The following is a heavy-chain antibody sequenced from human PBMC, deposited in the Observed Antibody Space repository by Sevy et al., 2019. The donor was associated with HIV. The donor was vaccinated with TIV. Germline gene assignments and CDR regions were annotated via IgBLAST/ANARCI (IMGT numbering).Heavy chain of an antibody. Sequence: GGYLRLSCAASGFTLSNYWMSWVRQAPGKGLERVANIKEEGSDKYYVDSVKGRFTISRDNAQNSLYLQMNSLRAEDTAVYYGARDLFSESYSENYWGQGTLVTVSS. V-gene: IGHV3-7*01. J-gene: IGHJ4*02. D-gene: IGHD1-26*01. CDR2: IKEEGSDK. CDR3: ARDLFSESYSENY. CDR1: GFTLSNYW.